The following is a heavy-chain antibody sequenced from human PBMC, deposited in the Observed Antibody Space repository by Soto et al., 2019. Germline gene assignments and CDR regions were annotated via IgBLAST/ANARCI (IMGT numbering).Heavy chain of an antibody. V-gene: IGHV1-18*01. CDR3: AMVDVYVTTSAQDV. Sequence: QVQLVQSGAEVKNPGASVKVSCKASGYTFTRYGIGWARQAPAQGLEWMGWINTYNGNTNYAQNVQGRVTKTTDTSTSTAYMEVRSLRSNDTAIYYCAMVDVYVTTSAQDVWGQGTTVIVSS. J-gene: IGHJ6*02. D-gene: IGHD3-16*01. CDR1: GYTFTRYG. CDR2: INTYNGNT.